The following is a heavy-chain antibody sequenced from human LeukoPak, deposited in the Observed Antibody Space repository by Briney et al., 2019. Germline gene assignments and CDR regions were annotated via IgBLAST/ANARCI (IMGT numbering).Heavy chain of an antibody. J-gene: IGHJ4*02. V-gene: IGHV3-7*01. D-gene: IGHD2-2*01. CDR1: GFTFSSYW. CDR2: IKQDGSEK. Sequence: GGSLRLSCAASGFTFSSYWMSWVRQAPGKGLEWVANIKQDGSEKYYVGSVKGRFTISRDNAKNSLYLQMNSLRAEDTAVYYCARDIVVVPAAIGDDYWGQGTLVTVSS. CDR3: ARDIVVVPAAIGDDY.